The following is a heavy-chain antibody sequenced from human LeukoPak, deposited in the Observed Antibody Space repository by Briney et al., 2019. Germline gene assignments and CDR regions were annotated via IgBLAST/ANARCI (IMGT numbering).Heavy chain of an antibody. J-gene: IGHJ6*02. CDR3: ARVSAAGNVYYYYAMDV. CDR1: GFTFSSYS. CDR2: ISTNSRYI. V-gene: IGHV3-21*01. Sequence: WGSLRLSCAASGFTFSSYSMNWVRQAPGKGLEWVSSISTNSRYIYYADSVKGRFTISRDNAENSVYLEMNSLRAEDTAVYYCARVSAAGNVYYYYAMDVWGQGTTVTVSS. D-gene: IGHD6-13*01.